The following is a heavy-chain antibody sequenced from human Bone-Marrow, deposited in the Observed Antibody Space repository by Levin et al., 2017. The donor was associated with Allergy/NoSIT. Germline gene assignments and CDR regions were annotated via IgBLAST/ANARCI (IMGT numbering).Heavy chain of an antibody. Sequence: KISCKASGGTFSDYPITWVRQAPGQGLEWMGGIIPIFGTANYAQKFQGRVTITADESTSTAYMELSSLRSEDTAMYYCARDYCNSTSCYPYYFYIDVWGKWTTVTVSS. CDR2: IIPIFGTA. D-gene: IGHD2-2*01. CDR1: GGTFSDYP. V-gene: IGHV1-69*01. CDR3: ARDYCNSTSCYPYYFYIDV. J-gene: IGHJ6*03.